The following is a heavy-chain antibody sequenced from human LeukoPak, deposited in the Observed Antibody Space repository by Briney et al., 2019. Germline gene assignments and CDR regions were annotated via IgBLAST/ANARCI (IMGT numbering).Heavy chain of an antibody. CDR3: ARDWGIVVVPAAIAFDI. J-gene: IGHJ3*02. Sequence: ASVKVSCKASGGTFSSYAISRVRQAPGQGLEWMGWISAYNGNTNYAQKLQGRVTMTTDTSTSTAYMELRSLRSDDTAVYYCARDWGIVVVPAAIAFDIWGQGTMVTVSS. CDR1: GGTFSSYA. CDR2: ISAYNGNT. D-gene: IGHD2-2*01. V-gene: IGHV1-18*01.